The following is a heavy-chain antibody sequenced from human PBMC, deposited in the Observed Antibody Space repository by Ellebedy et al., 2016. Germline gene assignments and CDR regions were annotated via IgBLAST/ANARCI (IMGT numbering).Heavy chain of an antibody. CDR1: GFAFTDYA. D-gene: IGHD4-17*01. J-gene: IGHJ4*02. Sequence: GESLKISXAASGFAFTDYAINWVCQSPSKGLEWVSSINGRGDRTYYADSVKGRFTISRDNSKNVLYLQMNGLRVEDTAMYYCAKPARTDATDYWGQGTLVTVSS. CDR3: AKPARTDATDY. V-gene: IGHV3-23*01. CDR2: INGRGDRT.